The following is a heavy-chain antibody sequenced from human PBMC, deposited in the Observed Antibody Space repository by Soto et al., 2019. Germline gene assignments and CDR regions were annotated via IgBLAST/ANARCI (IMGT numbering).Heavy chain of an antibody. Sequence: GGSLRRSCAASVFTCSSYGMHCVRQAPDKGLEWVAVISYDGSNKYYADCVKGRFTISRDNSKNTLYLQMNSLRAEVTAVYYCAIPASGWSPHDYWGQGSLVTVS. J-gene: IGHJ4*02. D-gene: IGHD6-19*01. CDR3: AIPASGWSPHDY. CDR2: ISYDGSNK. V-gene: IGHV3-30*03. CDR1: VFTCSSYG.